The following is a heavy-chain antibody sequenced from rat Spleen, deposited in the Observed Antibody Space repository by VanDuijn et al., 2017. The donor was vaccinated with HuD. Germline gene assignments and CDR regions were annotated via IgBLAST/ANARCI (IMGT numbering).Heavy chain of an antibody. V-gene: IGHV5-27*01. CDR1: GFTFSNYY. D-gene: IGHD1-4*01. Sequence: EVQLVESGGGLVQPGRSLKLSCAASGFTFSNYYMAWVRQAPEKGLEWVASIINTGDSTYYPDSLKGRFTISRDNVKSTLYLQMNSLRSEDTATYYCTRATTFGYTLDYWGQGVMVTVSS. CDR2: IINTGDST. J-gene: IGHJ2*01. CDR3: TRATTFGYTLDY.